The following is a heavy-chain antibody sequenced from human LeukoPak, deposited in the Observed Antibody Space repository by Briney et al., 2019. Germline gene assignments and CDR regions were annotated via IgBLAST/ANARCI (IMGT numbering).Heavy chain of an antibody. CDR2: IDPSDSYT. Sequence: GESLKISCKGSGYSFTSYWISWVRQMPGKGLEWMGWIDPSDSYTNYSPSFQGHVTISADKSISTAYLQWSSLKASDTAMYYCARYPYDSSGYPTNWFDPWGQGTLVTVSS. D-gene: IGHD3-22*01. CDR1: GYSFTSYW. J-gene: IGHJ5*02. V-gene: IGHV5-10-1*01. CDR3: ARYPYDSSGYPTNWFDP.